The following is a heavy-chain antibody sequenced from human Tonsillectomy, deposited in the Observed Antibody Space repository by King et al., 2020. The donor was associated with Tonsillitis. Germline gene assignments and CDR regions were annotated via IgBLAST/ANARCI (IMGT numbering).Heavy chain of an antibody. CDR2: IKSKTDGGTT. D-gene: IGHD3/OR15-3a*01. J-gene: IGHJ4*02. Sequence: VQLVESGGGLVQPGGSLRLSCAASGFHFSNAWMSWVRQAPGKGLEWVGHIKSKTDGGTTDYAAPVKGRFTISSDDSKNTLYLQMSSLQSDDTAVYYCATNRGNRGNDFWGQGTLVTGSS. CDR1: GFHFSNAW. V-gene: IGHV3-15*01. CDR3: ATNRGNRGNDF.